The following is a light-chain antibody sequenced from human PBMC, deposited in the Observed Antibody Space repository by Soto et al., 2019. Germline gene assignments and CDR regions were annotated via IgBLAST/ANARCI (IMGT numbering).Light chain of an antibody. Sequence: DLVMTQTPLSSPVTLGQPASISCRSSQSLVLSDGNTYLSWLQQRPGQPPRLLIYKISKRFSGVPDRFSGSGAGTDFTLKISRVEPEDVGVYYCMQAAQFPRTFGQGTKVEIK. J-gene: IGKJ1*01. V-gene: IGKV2-24*01. CDR3: MQAAQFPRT. CDR2: KIS. CDR1: QSLVLSDGNTY.